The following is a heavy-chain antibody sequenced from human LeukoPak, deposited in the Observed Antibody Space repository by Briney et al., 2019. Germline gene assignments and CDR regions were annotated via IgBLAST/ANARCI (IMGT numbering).Heavy chain of an antibody. Sequence: ETLSLTCTVSSGSVNSYYWSWIRQPPGKGLEWIGYIYYSGSTNYNPSLKSRVTISVDTSKNQFSLKLSSVTAADTAVYYCARVPAAPRLYMDVWGQGTTVIVSS. V-gene: IGHV4-59*02. J-gene: IGHJ6*02. CDR2: IYYSGST. D-gene: IGHD2-2*01. CDR3: ARVPAAPRLYMDV. CDR1: SGSVNSYY.